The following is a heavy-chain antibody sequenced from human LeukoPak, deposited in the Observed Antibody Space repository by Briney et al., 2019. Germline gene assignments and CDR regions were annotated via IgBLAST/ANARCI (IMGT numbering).Heavy chain of an antibody. J-gene: IGHJ2*01. CDR2: MNPNSGNT. CDR3: ASTPRAAYWYFDL. Sequence: ASLKVSCKASGYTFTSYDINCVRQATGQGLEWMGWMNPNSGNTGYAQKFQGRVTMTRNTSIRTAYMELSSLRSEDTAVYYCASTPRAAYWYFDLWGRGTLVTVSS. CDR1: GYTFTSYD. V-gene: IGHV1-8*01. D-gene: IGHD6-13*01.